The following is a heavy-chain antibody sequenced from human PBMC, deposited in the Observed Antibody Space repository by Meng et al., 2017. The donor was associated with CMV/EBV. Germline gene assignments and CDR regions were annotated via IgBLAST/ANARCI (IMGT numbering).Heavy chain of an antibody. D-gene: IGHD2-2*01. CDR3: ARDLMNCSSTSCANWFDP. CDR1: GGASSSDY. CDR2: IYTRGST. Sequence: HESGPGLVNPPKTLPLTCTVSGGASSSDYWSWIRQRAGKGLEWIGRIYTRGSTNYNPSLKSRVTMSVDTSKNQFSMKLSSVTAADTAVYYCARDLMNCSSTSCANWFDPWGQGTLVTVSS. V-gene: IGHV4-4*07. J-gene: IGHJ5*02.